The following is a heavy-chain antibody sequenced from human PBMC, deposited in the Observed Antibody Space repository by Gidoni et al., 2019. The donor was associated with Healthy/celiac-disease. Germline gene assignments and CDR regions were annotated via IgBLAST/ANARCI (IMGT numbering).Heavy chain of an antibody. CDR1: GYRLTSYW. CDR3: ARGVRCSSTSCYWGNYYYYYYMDV. CDR2: IYPGDSDT. J-gene: IGHJ6*03. D-gene: IGHD2-2*01. V-gene: IGHV5-51*01. Sequence: EVQLVQSGAEVKKPGESLKISCKGSGYRLTSYWIGWVRQRPGKGLEWLGIIYPGDSDTRYSPSFQGQVTISADKSISTAYLQWSSLKASDTAMYYCARGVRCSSTSCYWGNYYYYYYMDVWGKGTTVTVSS.